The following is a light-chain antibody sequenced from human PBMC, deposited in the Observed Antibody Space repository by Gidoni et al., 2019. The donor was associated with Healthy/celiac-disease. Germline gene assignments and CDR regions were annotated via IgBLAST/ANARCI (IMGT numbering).Light chain of an antibody. Sequence: DIHITQSSSSVSASVGDRVTITCRASQGISSWLAWYQQKPGKAPKLLIYAASSLQSGVPSRFSGSGSGTDFTLTIRSLQPEDFATDDCQQAKSLLTTLTFGGXTKVEIK. V-gene: IGKV1-12*01. CDR2: AAS. J-gene: IGKJ4*01. CDR3: QQAKSLLTTLT. CDR1: QGISSW.